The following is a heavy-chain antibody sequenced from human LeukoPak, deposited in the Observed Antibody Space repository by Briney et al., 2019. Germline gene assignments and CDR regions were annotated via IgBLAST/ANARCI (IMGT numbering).Heavy chain of an antibody. V-gene: IGHV3-48*03. CDR3: ARDYYYDSSGLRWDTYYYYYMDV. CDR1: GFTFSSYE. J-gene: IGHJ6*03. Sequence: PGGSLRLSCAASGFTFSSYEMNWVRQAPGKGLEWVSYISSSGSTIYYADSVKGRFTISRDNAKNSLYLQMNSLRAEDTAVYYCARDYYYDSSGLRWDTYYYYYMDVWGKGTTVTVSS. CDR2: ISSSGSTI. D-gene: IGHD3-22*01.